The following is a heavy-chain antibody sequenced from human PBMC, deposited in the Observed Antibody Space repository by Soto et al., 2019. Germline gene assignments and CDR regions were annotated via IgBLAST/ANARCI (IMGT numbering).Heavy chain of an antibody. CDR1: GFTFSDDY. J-gene: IGHJ4*02. CDR2: ISSSGGTI. D-gene: IGHD5-18*01. Sequence: PGGSLRLSCGASGFTFSDDYMSWIRQAPGKGLEWVSYISSSGGTIYYADSVKGRFTISRDNAKNSLFLQMNGLRADDTAVYYCARASSPRDPWLDYWGQGTLVTVSS. V-gene: IGHV3-11*01. CDR3: ARASSPRDPWLDY.